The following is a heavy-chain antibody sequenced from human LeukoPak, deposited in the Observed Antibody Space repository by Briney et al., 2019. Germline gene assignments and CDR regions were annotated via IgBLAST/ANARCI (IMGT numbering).Heavy chain of an antibody. CDR3: AKDKYRRWLQFWHFDY. Sequence: PGGSLRLSCAASGFTFSSYAMHWVRQAPGKGLEGVALIRYDGSNKYYADSVKGRFTISRDNSKNTLYLQMNSLRAEDTAVYYCAKDKYRRWLQFWHFDYWGQGTLVTVYS. CDR1: GFTFSSYA. CDR2: IRYDGSNK. V-gene: IGHV3-30*02. J-gene: IGHJ4*02. D-gene: IGHD5-24*01.